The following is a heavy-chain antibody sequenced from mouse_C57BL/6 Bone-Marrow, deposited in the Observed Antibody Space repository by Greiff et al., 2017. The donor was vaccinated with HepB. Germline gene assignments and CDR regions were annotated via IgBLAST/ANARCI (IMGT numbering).Heavy chain of an antibody. V-gene: IGHV1-5*01. Sequence: VQLQQSGTVLARPGASVKMSCKTSGYTFTSYWMHWVKQRPGQGLEWIGAIYPGNSDTSYNQKFKGKAKLTAVTSASTAYMELSSLTNEDSAVYYCTTKEKGYYYAMDYWGQGTSVTVSS. CDR3: TTKEKGYYYAMDY. CDR1: GYTFTSYW. J-gene: IGHJ4*01. CDR2: IYPGNSDT.